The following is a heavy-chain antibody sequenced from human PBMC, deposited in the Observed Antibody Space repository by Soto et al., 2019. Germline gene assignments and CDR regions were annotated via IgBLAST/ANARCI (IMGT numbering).Heavy chain of an antibody. CDR3: ARFPYNYYDSRNDAFDI. CDR1: GDSVNRGGYY. CDR2: TYFSGST. V-gene: IGHV4-31*03. J-gene: IGHJ3*02. Sequence: PSETLSLTCTVSGDSVNRGGYYWSWIRQHPGKGLGWIGHTYFSGSTNYSPSLKSRVSISVDTSKNQFSLKLSSVTAADTAVYFCARFPYNYYDSRNDAFDIWGLGTMVTVSS. D-gene: IGHD3-22*01.